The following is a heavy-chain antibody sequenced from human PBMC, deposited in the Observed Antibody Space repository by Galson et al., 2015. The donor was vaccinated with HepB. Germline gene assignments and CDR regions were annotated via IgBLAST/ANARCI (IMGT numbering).Heavy chain of an antibody. V-gene: IGHV3-23*01. J-gene: IGHJ4*02. Sequence: SLRLSCAASGFTFSSYAMSWVRQAPGKGLEWVSAISGSGGSTYYADSVKGRFTISRDNSKNTLYLQMNSLRAEDTAVYYCAKDAQGGYYDSSGPLDYWGQGTLVTVSS. CDR1: GFTFSSYA. CDR3: AKDAQGGYYDSSGPLDY. D-gene: IGHD3-22*01. CDR2: ISGSGGST.